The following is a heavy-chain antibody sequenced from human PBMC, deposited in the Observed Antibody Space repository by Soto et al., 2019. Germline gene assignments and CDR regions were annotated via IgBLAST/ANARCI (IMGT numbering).Heavy chain of an antibody. V-gene: IGHV4-59*01. Sequence: GTLSLTCTDSGCSISPSNWSWFRQSPGKGLEWIGYIYYTGSTNYNPSLSSRVTISLDTSQNEFSLKLSSATAADTAVYYCARGFYHGGAFDIWGQGTMVTVSS. CDR3: ARGFYHGGAFDI. D-gene: IGHD3-16*01. J-gene: IGHJ3*02. CDR1: GCSISPSN. CDR2: IYYTGST.